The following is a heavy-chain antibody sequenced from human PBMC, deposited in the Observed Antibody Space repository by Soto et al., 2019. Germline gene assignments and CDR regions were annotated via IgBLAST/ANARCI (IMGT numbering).Heavy chain of an antibody. J-gene: IGHJ6*02. Sequence: QVQLQQWGAGLLKPSETLSLTCAVYVGSFSGYYWSWIRQPPGKGLEWIGEINHSGSTNYNPSLKSRVTISVDTSKNQFSLKLSSVAAADTAVYYCAKMRGGSYYFYYYGMDVWGQGTTVTVSS. V-gene: IGHV4-34*01. CDR1: VGSFSGYY. CDR3: AKMRGGSYYFYYYGMDV. CDR2: INHSGST. D-gene: IGHD1-26*01.